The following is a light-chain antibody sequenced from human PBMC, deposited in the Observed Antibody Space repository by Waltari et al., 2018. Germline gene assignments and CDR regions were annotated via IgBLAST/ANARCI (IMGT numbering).Light chain of an antibody. V-gene: IGLV2-8*01. J-gene: IGLJ3*02. CDR1: SSDVGTYIA. Sequence: QSALIQPPSASGSPGQSVSISCTGTSSDVGTYIAVSWYQQHPGKAPKLIIYDVSERPSGVPDRFSGSKSANTASLTVSGLQAEDEADYYCNSYAGSNSVVFGGGTKLTVL. CDR3: NSYAGSNSVV. CDR2: DVS.